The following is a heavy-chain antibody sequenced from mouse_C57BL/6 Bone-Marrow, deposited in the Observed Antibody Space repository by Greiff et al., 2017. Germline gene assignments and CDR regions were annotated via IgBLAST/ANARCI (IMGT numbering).Heavy chain of an antibody. D-gene: IGHD1-1*01. CDR1: GFTFSSYA. Sequence: EVQLVESGGGLVKPGGSLKLSCAASGFTFSSYAMSWVRQTPEKRLEWVETISDVGSYTYYPDNVKGRYTISRDNAKNNLYLQMSQLKSEDTAMYYCAREDTTVVALYYYAMDDWGQGTSVTVSS. V-gene: IGHV5-4*01. J-gene: IGHJ4*01. CDR2: ISDVGSYT. CDR3: AREDTTVVALYYYAMDD.